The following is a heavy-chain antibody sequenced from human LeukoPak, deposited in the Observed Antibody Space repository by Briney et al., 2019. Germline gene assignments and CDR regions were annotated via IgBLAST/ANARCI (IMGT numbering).Heavy chain of an antibody. CDR1: GFTFSSYG. CDR3: ARATSEALDY. V-gene: IGHV3-23*01. Sequence: GGSLRLSCAASGFTFSSYGLSWVRQAPGKGLEWVSAISGSGGSTYYADSVKGRFTISRDNAKNSLYLQMNSLRAEDTAMYYCARATSEALDYWGQGTLVTVSS. D-gene: IGHD3-3*01. CDR2: ISGSGGST. J-gene: IGHJ4*02.